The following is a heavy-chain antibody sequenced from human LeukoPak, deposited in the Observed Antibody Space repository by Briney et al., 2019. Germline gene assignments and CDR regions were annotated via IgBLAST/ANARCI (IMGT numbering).Heavy chain of an antibody. CDR1: GVTFSSFA. Sequence: PGRSLRLSCAASGVTFSSFAMHWVRQAPGKGLEWVAVISYHGRDTYYADSVKGRFTISRDNSKNTLYLQLNSLGAEDTAVYYCAAQPCSVGRCYLDYWGQGTLVTVS. V-gene: IGHV3-30*04. J-gene: IGHJ4*02. CDR3: AAQPCSVGRCYLDY. D-gene: IGHD2-15*01. CDR2: ISYHGRDT.